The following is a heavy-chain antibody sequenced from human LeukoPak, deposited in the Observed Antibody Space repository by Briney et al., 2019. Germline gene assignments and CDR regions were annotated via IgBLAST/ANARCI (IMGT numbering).Heavy chain of an antibody. CDR3: ARGLYCSGGSCPGDYYYYGMDV. CDR2: IGTAGDT. D-gene: IGHD2-15*01. V-gene: IGHV3-13*01. CDR1: GFTFSSYD. J-gene: IGHJ6*02. Sequence: GGSLRLSCAASGFTFSSYDMHWVRQATGKGLEWVSAIGTAGDTYYPGSVKGRFTISRENAKNSLYLQMNSLRAEDTAVYYCARGLYCSGGSCPGDYYYYGMDVWGQGTTVTVSS.